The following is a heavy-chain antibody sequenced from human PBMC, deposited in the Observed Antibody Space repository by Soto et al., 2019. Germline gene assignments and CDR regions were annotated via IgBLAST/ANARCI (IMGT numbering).Heavy chain of an antibody. V-gene: IGHV1-2*02. Sequence: ASVKVSCKASGYTFTGYYMHWVRQAPGQGLEWMGWINPNSGGTNYAQKLQGRVTMTRDTSISTAYMELSRLRSDDTAVYYCARGSPNPRKNWFDPWGQGTLVTVSS. CDR2: INPNSGGT. CDR1: GYTFTGYY. J-gene: IGHJ5*02. CDR3: ARGSPNPRKNWFDP. D-gene: IGHD3-10*01.